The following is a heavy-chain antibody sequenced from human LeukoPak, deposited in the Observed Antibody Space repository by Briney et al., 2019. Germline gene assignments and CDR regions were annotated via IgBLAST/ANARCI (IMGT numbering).Heavy chain of an antibody. D-gene: IGHD5-24*01. Sequence: GASVKVSCKASGYTFTGYYMHWVRQAPGQGLEWMGWINPNSGGTNYAQKFQGRVTMTRDTSISTAYMELSRLRSDDTAVYYCARDEDGYNSYYFDYWGQGTLVTVSS. V-gene: IGHV1-2*02. J-gene: IGHJ4*02. CDR1: GYTFTGYY. CDR3: ARDEDGYNSYYFDY. CDR2: INPNSGGT.